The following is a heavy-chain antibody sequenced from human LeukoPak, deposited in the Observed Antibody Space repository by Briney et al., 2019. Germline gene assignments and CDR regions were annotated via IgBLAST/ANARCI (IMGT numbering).Heavy chain of an antibody. V-gene: IGHV4-30-4*01. CDR1: GGSISSGDYY. Sequence: SETLSLTCTVSGGSISSGDYYWSWIRQPPGKGLEWIGYIYYSGSTYYNPSLKSRVTISVDTSKNQFSLKLSSVTAADTAVYYCARARRSNSWNRWFDPWGQGTLVTVSS. CDR3: ARARRSNSWNRWFDP. J-gene: IGHJ5*02. CDR2: IYYSGST. D-gene: IGHD6-13*01.